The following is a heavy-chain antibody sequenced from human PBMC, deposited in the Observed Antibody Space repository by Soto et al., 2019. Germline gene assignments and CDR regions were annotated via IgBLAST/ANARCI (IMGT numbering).Heavy chain of an antibody. V-gene: IGHV4-30-4*01. CDR3: ATPGSGSSEYYFDY. CDR2: IYYSGST. D-gene: IGHD3-10*01. J-gene: IGHJ4*02. Sequence: PSETLSLTCTVSGGSTSSGDYYWSWIRQPPGKGLEWIGYIYYSGSTYYNPSLKSRVTISVDTSKNQFSLKLSSVTAADTAVYYCATPGSGSSEYYFDYWGQGTLVTVSS. CDR1: GGSTSSGDYY.